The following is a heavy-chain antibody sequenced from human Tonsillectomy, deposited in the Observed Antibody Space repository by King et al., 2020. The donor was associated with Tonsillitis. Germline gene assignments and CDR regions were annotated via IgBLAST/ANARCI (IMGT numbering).Heavy chain of an antibody. J-gene: IGHJ6*02. CDR3: AREPKGYYYGMDV. CDR1: GFTFSSYD. CDR2: IGTGGNT. V-gene: IGHV3-13*01. Sequence: EVQLVESGGGLVQPGGSLRLSCAASGFTFSSYDMHWVRQATGQGLEWVSIIGTGGNTYYPDSVKGRFTISRENAKNSLYLQMNSLRAGDTAVYYCAREPKGYYYGMDVWGQGTTVTVSS.